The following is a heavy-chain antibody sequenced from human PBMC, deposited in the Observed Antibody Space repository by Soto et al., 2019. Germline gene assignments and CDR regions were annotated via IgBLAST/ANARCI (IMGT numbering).Heavy chain of an antibody. D-gene: IGHD6-25*01. J-gene: IGHJ1*01. Sequence: ASVKVSCKASGYTFTSYAMHWVRQAPGQRLEWMGWINAGNGSTKYSQKFQGRVTITRDTSASTAYMELSSLRSEDTAVYYCARTTVSGPEYFQHWGQGTLVTVSS. CDR1: GYTFTSYA. CDR2: INAGNGST. V-gene: IGHV1-3*01. CDR3: ARTTVSGPEYFQH.